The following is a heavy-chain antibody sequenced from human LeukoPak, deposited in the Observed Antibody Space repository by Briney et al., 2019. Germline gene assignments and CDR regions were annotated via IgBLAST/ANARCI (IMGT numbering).Heavy chain of an antibody. CDR2: TYYRSKWLN. J-gene: IGHJ4*02. D-gene: IGHD3-22*01. V-gene: IGHV6-1*01. CDR3: ARGRSGAYYGGFDY. CDR1: GDSFSSSTAT. Sequence: SQTLSLTCAISGDSFSSSTATWTWIRQSPSRGLEWLGRTYYRSKWLNDFAVSVKSRITINPDTSKNQFSLQLNSVTPEDTAVYYCARGRSGAYYGGFDYWGQGTLVTVSS.